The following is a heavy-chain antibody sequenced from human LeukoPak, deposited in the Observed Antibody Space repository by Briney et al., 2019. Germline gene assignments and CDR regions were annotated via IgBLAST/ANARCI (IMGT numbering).Heavy chain of an antibody. Sequence: ASVKVSCKASGYTFTGYYMHWVRQAPGQGLEWMGWINPNSGGTNYAQKFQGRVTITADESTSTAYMELSSLRSEDTAVYYCARRIPRDIVVVPAAHDAFDIWGQGTMVTVSS. D-gene: IGHD2-2*01. CDR1: GYTFTGYY. J-gene: IGHJ3*02. CDR3: ARRIPRDIVVVPAAHDAFDI. V-gene: IGHV1-2*02. CDR2: INPNSGGT.